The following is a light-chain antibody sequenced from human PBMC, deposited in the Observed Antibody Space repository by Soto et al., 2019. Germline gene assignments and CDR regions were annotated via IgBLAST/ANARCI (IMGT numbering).Light chain of an antibody. V-gene: IGKV3-11*01. CDR1: QSVSSY. Sequence: EIVLTQSPATLSLSPGERATLSCRASQSVSSYLAWYQQKPGQAPRLLIYDASNTATGIPARFSGSGSGTDFTLTISSLEPEDFVVYYCQQYGSFNTFAGGTKVDIK. CDR3: QQYGSFNT. CDR2: DAS. J-gene: IGKJ4*01.